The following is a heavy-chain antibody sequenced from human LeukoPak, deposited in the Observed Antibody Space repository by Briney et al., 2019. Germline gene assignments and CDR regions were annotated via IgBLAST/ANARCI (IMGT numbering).Heavy chain of an antibody. Sequence: GGSLRLSCAASGFTFSRNAIHWVRQAPGKGLEWVTVISYDGSNKYYADSVKGQFTISRDNSKNTLYLQMNSLRAEDTAVYYCAKDLLEAGGSGSYYSFDYWGQGTLVTVSS. CDR2: ISYDGSNK. V-gene: IGHV3-30*04. CDR3: AKDLLEAGGSGSYYSFDY. J-gene: IGHJ4*02. CDR1: GFTFSRNA. D-gene: IGHD3-10*01.